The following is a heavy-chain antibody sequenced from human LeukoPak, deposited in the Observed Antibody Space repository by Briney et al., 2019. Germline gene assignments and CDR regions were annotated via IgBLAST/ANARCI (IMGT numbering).Heavy chain of an antibody. CDR3: ARDPREVLRYFDWPPGV. D-gene: IGHD3-9*01. V-gene: IGHV3-48*04. J-gene: IGHJ6*02. CDR2: ISSSSSTI. Sequence: GGSLRLSCAASGFTFSSYSMNWVRQAPGKGLEWVSYISSSSSTIYYADSVKGRFTISRDNAKNSLYLQMNSLRAEDTAVYYCARDPREVLRYFDWPPGVWGQGTTVTVSS. CDR1: GFTFSSYS.